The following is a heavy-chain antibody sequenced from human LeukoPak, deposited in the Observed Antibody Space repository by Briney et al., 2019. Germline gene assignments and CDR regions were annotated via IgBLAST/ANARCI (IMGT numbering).Heavy chain of an antibody. CDR2: ISGSGGST. V-gene: IGHV3-23*01. D-gene: IGHD6-19*01. CDR1: EFTFSSYA. CDR3: ARGLAVAGPPLGY. J-gene: IGHJ4*01. Sequence: GGSLRLSCAASEFTFSSYAMSWVRQAPGKGLEWVSTISGSGGSTYYADSVKGRFTISRDNAKNSLYLQMNSLRAEDAAVYYCARGLAVAGPPLGYWGQGTLVTVSS.